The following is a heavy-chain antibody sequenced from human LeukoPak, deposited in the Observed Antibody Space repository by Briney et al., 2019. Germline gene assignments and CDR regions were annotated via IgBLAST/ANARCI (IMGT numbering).Heavy chain of an antibody. CDR1: GYTFTTYA. D-gene: IGHD3-22*01. Sequence: ASVKVSCKASGYTFTTYAMNWVRQAPGQGLEWMGWISAYNGNTNYAQKLQGRVTMTTDTSTSTAYMELRSLRSDDTAVYYCARDYYDSSGYYYWAAFDIWGQGTMVTVSS. CDR2: ISAYNGNT. CDR3: ARDYYDSSGYYYWAAFDI. V-gene: IGHV1-18*01. J-gene: IGHJ3*02.